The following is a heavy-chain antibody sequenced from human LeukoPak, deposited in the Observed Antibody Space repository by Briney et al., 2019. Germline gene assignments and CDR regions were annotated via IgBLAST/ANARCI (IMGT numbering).Heavy chain of an antibody. D-gene: IGHD3-10*01. J-gene: IGHJ2*01. CDR1: GGSISSYY. CDR2: IYYSGST. CDR3: ARPEVRGVIIYFDL. V-gene: IGHV4-59*08. Sequence: SETLSLTCTVSGGSISSYYWSWIRQPPGKGLEWIGYIYYSGSTNYNPSLKSRVTISVDTSKNQFPLKLSSVTAADTAVYYCARPEVRGVIIYFDLWGRGTLVTVSS.